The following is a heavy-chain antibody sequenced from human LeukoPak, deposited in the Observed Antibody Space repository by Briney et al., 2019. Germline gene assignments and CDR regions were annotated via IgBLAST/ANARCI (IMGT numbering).Heavy chain of an antibody. CDR1: GGSISSGDYY. CDR3: ARPAGLRSRLFDY. J-gene: IGHJ4*02. V-gene: IGHV4-30-4*08. Sequence: SQTLSLTCTVSGGSISSGDYYWSWIRQPPGKGLEWIGYIYYSGSTYYNPSLKSRVTISVDTSKNQFSLKLSSVTAADTAVYYCARPAGLRSRLFDYWGQGTLVTVSS. CDR2: IYYSGST.